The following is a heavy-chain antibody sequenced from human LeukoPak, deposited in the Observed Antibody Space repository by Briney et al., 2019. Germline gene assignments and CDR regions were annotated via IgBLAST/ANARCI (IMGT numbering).Heavy chain of an antibody. CDR3: AREGAAAGLKTFDY. CDR2: IIPIFGTA. D-gene: IGHD6-13*01. J-gene: IGHJ4*02. CDR1: GGTFSSYA. V-gene: IGHV1-69*13. Sequence: ASVKVSCKASGGTFSSYAISWVQQAPGQGLEWMGGIIPIFGTANYAQKFQGRVTITADESTSTAYMELSSLRSEDTAVYYCAREGAAAGLKTFDYWGQGTLVTVSS.